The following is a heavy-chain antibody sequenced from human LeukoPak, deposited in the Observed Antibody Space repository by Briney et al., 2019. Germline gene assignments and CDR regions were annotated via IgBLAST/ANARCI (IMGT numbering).Heavy chain of an antibody. Sequence: SETLSLTCAVYGGSFSGYYWTWIRQPPGKGLEWIGEIHYSGRINYNPSLKSRVTISADKSNNHFSLNLKFVTAADTADYYCSTGTHAYTCGKPWREGPLVTVS. CDR3: STGTHAYTCGKP. V-gene: IGHV4-34*01. J-gene: IGHJ1*01. D-gene: IGHD1-26*01. CDR1: GGSFSGYY. CDR2: IHYSGRI.